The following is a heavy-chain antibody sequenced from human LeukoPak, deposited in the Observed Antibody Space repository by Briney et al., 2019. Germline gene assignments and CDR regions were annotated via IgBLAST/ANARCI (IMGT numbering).Heavy chain of an antibody. Sequence: PGRSLRLSCAASGFTFDDYAMHWVRQAPGKGLEWVSGISWNSGSIGYADSVKGRFTISRDNSKNTLYLQMNSLRAEDTAVYYCAREAWDTAMVRYYYGMDVWGQGTTVTVSS. CDR2: ISWNSGSI. CDR3: AREAWDTAMVRYYYGMDV. J-gene: IGHJ6*02. CDR1: GFTFDDYA. D-gene: IGHD5-18*01. V-gene: IGHV3-9*01.